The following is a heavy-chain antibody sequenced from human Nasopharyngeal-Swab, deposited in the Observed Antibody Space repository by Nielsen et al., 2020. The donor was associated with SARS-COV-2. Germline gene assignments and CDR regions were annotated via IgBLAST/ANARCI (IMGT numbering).Heavy chain of an antibody. V-gene: IGHV1-69*13. CDR2: IIPIFGTA. D-gene: IGHD3-22*01. Sequence: SVKVSWKASGGTFSSYAISWVRQAPGQGLEWMGGIIPIFGTANYAQKFQGRVTITADESTSTAYMELSSLRSEDTAVYYCARGRYYYDSSPEDYFDYWGQGTLVTVSS. CDR1: GGTFSSYA. J-gene: IGHJ4*02. CDR3: ARGRYYYDSSPEDYFDY.